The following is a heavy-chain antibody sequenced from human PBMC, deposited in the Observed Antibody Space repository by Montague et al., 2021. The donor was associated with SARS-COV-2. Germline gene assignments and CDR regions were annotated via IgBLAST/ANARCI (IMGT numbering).Heavy chain of an antibody. CDR3: ARNPESWWMTVIY. Sequence: SLRLSCAASGFTFRNSEMNWVRQSLGKGLEWVSYIDGGGTTIYYAESVMGRFTISRVNAKNSLFLQMNSLRVEDTTVYDCARNPESWWMTVIYWGQGALVTVTS. CDR1: GFTFRNSE. CDR2: IDGGGTTI. V-gene: IGHV3-48*03. J-gene: IGHJ4*02. D-gene: IGHD2-8*01.